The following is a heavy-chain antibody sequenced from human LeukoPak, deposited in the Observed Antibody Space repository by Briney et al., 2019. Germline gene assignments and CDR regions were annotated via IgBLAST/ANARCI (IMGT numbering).Heavy chain of an antibody. D-gene: IGHD4/OR15-4a*01. V-gene: IGHV3-23*01. CDR1: GFTFSSYG. Sequence: GGSLRLSCEASGFTFSSYGMSWVRQAPGKGLKWVSAISGSGGSTYYADSVKGRFTISRDNSKNTLYLQMNSLRAEDTAVYYCARRAGAYSHPYDYWGQGTLVTVSS. CDR2: ISGSGGST. J-gene: IGHJ4*02. CDR3: ARRAGAYSHPYDY.